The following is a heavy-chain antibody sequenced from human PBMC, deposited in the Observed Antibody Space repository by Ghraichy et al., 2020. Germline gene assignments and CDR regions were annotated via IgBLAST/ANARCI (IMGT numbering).Heavy chain of an antibody. CDR3: ARDPTTRFSSGYYYAPYYFDY. Sequence: SQTLSLTCAISGDSVSSNSAAWNWIRQSPSRGLEWLGRTYSRSKWYNDYAVSVKSRITINPDTSKNQFSLQLNSVTPGDTAVYYLARDPTTRFSSGYYYAPYYFDYWGQGTLVTVSS. V-gene: IGHV6-1*01. J-gene: IGHJ4*02. CDR2: TYSRSKWYN. D-gene: IGHD3-22*01. CDR1: GDSVSSNSAA.